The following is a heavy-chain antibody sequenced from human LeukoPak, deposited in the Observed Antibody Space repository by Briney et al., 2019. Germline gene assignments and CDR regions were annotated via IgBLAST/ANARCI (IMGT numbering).Heavy chain of an antibody. V-gene: IGHV3-7*01. J-gene: IGHJ5*02. CDR3: ASWTAELNS. Sequence: PGGTLRLSCAASGFIFSRFWMSWLRQAPGKGLEWVAHMNETGSDKYYVDSVKGRFTISRDNAKNTVYLQMNSLRAEDTAVYYCASWTAELNSLGQGALVTVSS. D-gene: IGHD1-26*01. CDR2: MNETGSDK. CDR1: GFIFSRFW.